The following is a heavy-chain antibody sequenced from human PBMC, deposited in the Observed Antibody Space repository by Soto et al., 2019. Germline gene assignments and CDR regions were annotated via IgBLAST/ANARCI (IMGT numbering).Heavy chain of an antibody. Sequence: ASVKVYCKASGYTFTGYYMHWVRQAPGQGLEWMGWINPNSGGTNYAQKFQGWVTMTRDTSISTAYMELSRLRSDDTAVYYCARDEGIAAAGSGSHYYAMDVWGQGTTVTVSS. D-gene: IGHD6-13*01. CDR1: GYTFTGYY. J-gene: IGHJ6*02. CDR2: INPNSGGT. V-gene: IGHV1-2*04. CDR3: ARDEGIAAAGSGSHYYAMDV.